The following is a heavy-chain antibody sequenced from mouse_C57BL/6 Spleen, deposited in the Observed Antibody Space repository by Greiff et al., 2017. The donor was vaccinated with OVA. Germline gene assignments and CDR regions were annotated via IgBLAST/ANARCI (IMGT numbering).Heavy chain of an antibody. J-gene: IGHJ2*01. D-gene: IGHD2-1*01. Sequence: QVQLQQPGAELVKPGASVKMSCKASGYTFTSYWITWVKQRPGQGLEWIGDIYPRDGSTKYNEKFKGKATLTVDTSSSTAYMELHSLTSEDSAVYFCAREVNYFDYWGQGTTLTVSS. CDR3: AREVNYFDY. CDR2: IYPRDGST. V-gene: IGHV1-55*01. CDR1: GYTFTSYW.